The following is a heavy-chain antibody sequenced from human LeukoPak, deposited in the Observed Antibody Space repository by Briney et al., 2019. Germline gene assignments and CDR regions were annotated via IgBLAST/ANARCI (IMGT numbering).Heavy chain of an antibody. D-gene: IGHD3-3*01. CDR3: ATYYDFWSGYLN. Sequence: ASVKVSCKVSGYTLTELSMHWVRQAPGKGLEWMGGFDPEDGETIYAQKFQGRVTMTEDTSTDTAYMELSSLRSEDTAVYYCATYYDFWSGYLNWGQGTLVTVSS. V-gene: IGHV1-24*01. CDR2: FDPEDGET. CDR1: GYTLTELS. J-gene: IGHJ4*02.